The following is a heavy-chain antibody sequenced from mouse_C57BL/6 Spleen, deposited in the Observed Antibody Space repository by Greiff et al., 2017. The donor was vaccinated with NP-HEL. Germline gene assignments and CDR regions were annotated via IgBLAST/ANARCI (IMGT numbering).Heavy chain of an antibody. V-gene: IGHV1-85*01. Sequence: VQLQQSGPELVKPGASVKLSCKASGYTFTSYDINWVKQRPGQGLEWIGWIYPRDGSTKYNEKFKGKATLTVDTSSSTAYMELHSLTSEDSAVYFCARLAHYYGSSPLDYWGQGTTLTVSS. D-gene: IGHD1-1*01. CDR1: GYTFTSYD. J-gene: IGHJ2*01. CDR2: IYPRDGST. CDR3: ARLAHYYGSSPLDY.